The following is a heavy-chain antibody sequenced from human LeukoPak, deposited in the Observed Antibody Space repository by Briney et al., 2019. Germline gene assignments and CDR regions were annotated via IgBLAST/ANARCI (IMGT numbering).Heavy chain of an antibody. J-gene: IGHJ6*02. D-gene: IGHD5-12*01. Sequence: PSETLSLTCTVSGGSISSSSYYWGWIRQPPGKGLEWIGSIYYSGSTYYNPSLKSRVTISVDTSKNQFSLKLSSVTAADTAVYYCASTNTEFYYYYGMDVWGQGTTVTVSS. V-gene: IGHV4-39*01. CDR2: IYYSGST. CDR1: GGSISSSSYY. CDR3: ASTNTEFYYYYGMDV.